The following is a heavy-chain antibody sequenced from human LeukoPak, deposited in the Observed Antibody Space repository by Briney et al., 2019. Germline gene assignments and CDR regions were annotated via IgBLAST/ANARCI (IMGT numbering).Heavy chain of an antibody. V-gene: IGHV1-2*02. CDR2: INPNSGGT. CDR1: GYTFTGYY. J-gene: IGHJ4*02. CDR3: ASARELWSAFDY. Sequence: ASVTVSCKASGYTFTGYYMHWVRQAPGQGLEWMGWINPNSGGTNYAQKFQGRVTMTRDTSISTAYMELSRLRSDDTAVYYCASARELWSAFDYWGQGTLVTVSS. D-gene: IGHD3-10*02.